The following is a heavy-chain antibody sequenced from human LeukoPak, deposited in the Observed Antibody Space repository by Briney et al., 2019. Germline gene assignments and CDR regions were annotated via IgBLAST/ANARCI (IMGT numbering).Heavy chain of an antibody. CDR2: IYYSGST. CDR1: GFTFSDYY. CDR3: ARGVYSSGWYWDDY. Sequence: KPGGSLRLSCAASGFTFSDYYMSWIRQPPGKGLEWIGSIYYSGSTYYNPSLKSRVTISVDTSKNQFSLKLSSVTAADTAVYFCARGVYSSGWYWDDYWGQGTLVTVSS. D-gene: IGHD6-19*01. J-gene: IGHJ4*02. V-gene: IGHV4-38-2*01.